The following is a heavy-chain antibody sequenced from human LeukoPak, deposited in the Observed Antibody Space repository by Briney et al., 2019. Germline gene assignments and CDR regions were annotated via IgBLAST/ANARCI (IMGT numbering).Heavy chain of an antibody. CDR1: GGSISSGGYY. Sequence: SETLSLTCTVSGGSISSGGYYWSWIRQHPGKGLEWIGYIYYSGSTYYNPSLKSRVTISVDTSKNQISLKLSSVTAADTAVYYCARREQQLAFDPWGQGTLVTVSS. CDR3: ARREQQLAFDP. V-gene: IGHV4-31*03. J-gene: IGHJ5*02. D-gene: IGHD6-13*01. CDR2: IYYSGST.